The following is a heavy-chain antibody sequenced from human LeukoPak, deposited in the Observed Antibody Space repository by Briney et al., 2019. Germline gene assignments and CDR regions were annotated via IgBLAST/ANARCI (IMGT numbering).Heavy chain of an antibody. Sequence: GGSLRLSCAASGFTLSTHAMSWVRQAPGKGLECVSTISGSGSNTYYTDSVKGRFTISRDSSKNTLYLQMNSLRAEDTAVYYCARAGIAVAGDVDYWGQGTLVTVSS. CDR2: ISGSGSNT. V-gene: IGHV3-23*01. D-gene: IGHD6-19*01. CDR3: ARAGIAVAGDVDY. J-gene: IGHJ4*02. CDR1: GFTLSTHA.